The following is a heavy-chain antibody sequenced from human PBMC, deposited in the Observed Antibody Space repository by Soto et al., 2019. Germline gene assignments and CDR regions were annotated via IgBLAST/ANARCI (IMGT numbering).Heavy chain of an antibody. CDR3: AKRSPITMFGGVIASYYFDY. D-gene: IGHD3-10*01. Sequence: PGGSLRLSCAASGFTFSSYAMSWVRQAPGKGLEWVSAISGSGGSTYYADSVKGRFTISRDNSKNTLYLQMNSLRAEDTAVYYCAKRSPITMFGGVIASYYFDYWGQGTPVTVSS. CDR2: ISGSGGST. V-gene: IGHV3-23*01. J-gene: IGHJ4*02. CDR1: GFTFSSYA.